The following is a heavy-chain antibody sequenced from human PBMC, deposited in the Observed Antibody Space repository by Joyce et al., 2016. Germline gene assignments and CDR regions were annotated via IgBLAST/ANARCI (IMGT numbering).Heavy chain of an antibody. CDR3: ARGVTMAGFDY. Sequence: QVQLVQSGAEVKKPGASVKVSCKNSEYTFIDYYLHWVRQAPGQGLEWMGWINPDTGDTYYAQKLQGRVTMTRDTSISTLYMEMSRLRSGDTAVYYCARGVTMAGFDYWGQGTLVSVSS. CDR2: INPDTGDT. CDR1: EYTFIDYY. D-gene: IGHD3-10*01. V-gene: IGHV1-2*02. J-gene: IGHJ4*02.